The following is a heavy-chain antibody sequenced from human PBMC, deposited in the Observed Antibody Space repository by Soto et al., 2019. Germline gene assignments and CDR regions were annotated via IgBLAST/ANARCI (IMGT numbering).Heavy chain of an antibody. CDR3: ARGLSGYYGFDY. CDR2: IKGDGTNT. V-gene: IGHV3-74*01. D-gene: IGHD5-12*01. J-gene: IGHJ4*02. Sequence: EVPLVESGGGLVQFGGSMRLSCAASGFTFSRYWMHWVRQVPGKGLVWVSRIKGDGTNTGYADSVKGRFTISRDNVKNPLYLPMNSLRAEDTAVYYCARGLSGYYGFDYWGQGTLVTVSS. CDR1: GFTFSRYW.